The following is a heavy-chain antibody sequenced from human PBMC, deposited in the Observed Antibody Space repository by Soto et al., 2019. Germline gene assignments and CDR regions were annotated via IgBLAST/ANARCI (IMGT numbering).Heavy chain of an antibody. CDR3: ASVACSSTSCYGYNWFDP. CDR1: GYTFTSYA. D-gene: IGHD2-2*01. V-gene: IGHV1-3*01. J-gene: IGHJ5*02. CDR2: INAGNGNT. Sequence: GASVKVSCKASGYTFTSYAMHWVRQAPGQRLEWMGWINAGNGNTKYSQKFQGRVTITRDTSASTAYMELSSLRSEDTAVYYCASVACSSTSCYGYNWFDPWGQGTLVTVSS.